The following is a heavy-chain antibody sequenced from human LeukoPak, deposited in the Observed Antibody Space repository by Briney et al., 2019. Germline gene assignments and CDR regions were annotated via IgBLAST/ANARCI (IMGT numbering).Heavy chain of an antibody. Sequence: SETLSLTCTVSGGSISSSSYYWGWIRQPPGKGLEWIGSIYYSGSTYYNPSLKSRVTISVDTSKNQFSLKLSSVTAADTAVYYCARLEQLVDPDAFDIWGQGTMVTVSS. V-gene: IGHV4-39*07. D-gene: IGHD6-6*01. CDR1: GGSISSSSYY. CDR2: IYYSGST. CDR3: ARLEQLVDPDAFDI. J-gene: IGHJ3*02.